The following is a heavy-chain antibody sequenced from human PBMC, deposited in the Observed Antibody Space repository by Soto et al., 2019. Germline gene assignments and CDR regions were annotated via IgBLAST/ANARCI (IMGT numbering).Heavy chain of an antibody. CDR3: ARHRQQLD. J-gene: IGHJ4*02. CDR1: GGSISSSRYY. Sequence: SETLSLTCTVSGGSISSSRYYWGWIRQPPGKGLEWIGSIYYSGSTYYNPSLKSRVTISVDTSKNQFSLKLSSVTAADTAVYYCARHRQQLDWGQGTLVTVSS. CDR2: IYYSGST. D-gene: IGHD6-13*01. V-gene: IGHV4-39*01.